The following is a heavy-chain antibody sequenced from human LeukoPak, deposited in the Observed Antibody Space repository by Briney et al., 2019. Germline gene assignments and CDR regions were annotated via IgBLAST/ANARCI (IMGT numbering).Heavy chain of an antibody. J-gene: IGHJ3*02. CDR3: ARRFIWPSASWGAFDI. Sequence: SETLSLTCTVSDGSLSGHYWSWIRQPPGKGLVSIGFVYYSGSTNYNPSLKGRVTISLDTSKNQYSLNLSSVTAADTALYYCARRFIWPSASWGAFDIWGQGTMVSVSS. V-gene: IGHV4-59*08. CDR2: VYYSGST. D-gene: IGHD3-16*01. CDR1: DGSLSGHY.